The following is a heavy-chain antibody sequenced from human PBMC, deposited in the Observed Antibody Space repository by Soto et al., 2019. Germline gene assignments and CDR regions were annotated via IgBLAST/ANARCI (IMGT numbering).Heavy chain of an antibody. Sequence: PGGSLRLSCAASVFTFSEAWMNWVRQAPGKGLEWVARIKSKTPPGTTDYAAPVKGRFTISRDDSKNTLYLQMNSLKTEDTAVYYCTYSSGYSSSWYTDAFDFWGQGTMVTVSS. CDR2: IKSKTPPGTT. CDR1: VFTFSEAW. J-gene: IGHJ3*01. D-gene: IGHD6-13*01. V-gene: IGHV3-15*07. CDR3: TYSSGYSSSWYTDAFDF.